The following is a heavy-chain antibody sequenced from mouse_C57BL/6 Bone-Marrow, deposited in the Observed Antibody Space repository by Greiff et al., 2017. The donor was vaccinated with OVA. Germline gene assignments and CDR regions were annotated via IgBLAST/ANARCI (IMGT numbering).Heavy chain of an antibody. D-gene: IGHD2-3*01. CDR1: GFTFSSYG. CDR2: ISSGGSYT. Sequence: EVKLQESGGDLVKPGGSLKLSCAASGFTFSSYGMSWVRQTPDKRLEWVATISSGGSYTYYPDSVKGRFTISRDNAKNTLYLQMSSLKSEDTAMYYCARQCFYAYWGQGTTLTVSS. J-gene: IGHJ2*01. CDR3: ARQCFYAY. V-gene: IGHV5-6*01.